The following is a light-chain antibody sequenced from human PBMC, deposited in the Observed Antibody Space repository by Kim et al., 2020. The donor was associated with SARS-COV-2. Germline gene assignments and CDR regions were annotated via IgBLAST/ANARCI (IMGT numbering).Light chain of an antibody. CDR1: SGHSNYA. CDR2: VNSDGSH. CDR3: QTGDTGLRV. V-gene: IGLV4-69*01. Sequence: SVNHTCTLSSGHSNYAITWHQQQPEKSPRYLMKVNSDGSHTKGDGIPDRFSGSSSGAERYLTISSLQSEDEADYYCQTGDTGLRVFGGGTQLTVL. J-gene: IGLJ3*02.